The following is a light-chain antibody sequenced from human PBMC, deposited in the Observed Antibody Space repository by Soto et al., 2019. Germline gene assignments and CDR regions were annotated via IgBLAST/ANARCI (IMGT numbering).Light chain of an antibody. CDR2: DAS. CDR3: QQYASSPRT. Sequence: EIVLTQSPGTLSLSPGERATLSCRASQSVSSSYLAWNQQKPGQAPRLLIYDASSRATGIPDRFSGSGSGTDFTLTIGRLAPEDFAVYYCQQYASSPRTFGQGTKVEIK. V-gene: IGKV3-20*01. J-gene: IGKJ1*01. CDR1: QSVSSSY.